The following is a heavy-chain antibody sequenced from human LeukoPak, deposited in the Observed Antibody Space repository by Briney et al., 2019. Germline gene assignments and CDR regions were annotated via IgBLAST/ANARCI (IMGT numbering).Heavy chain of an antibody. J-gene: IGHJ3*02. V-gene: IGHV3-23*01. D-gene: IGHD3-16*01. Sequence: GGSLRLSCAASGFTFSDYDMSWVRQAPGKGLEWVSSISLSTSGKTYADSVKGRFIISTDKAKNTLYLQMDSLRAEDTAIYYCAKALTRWAFDMWGQGTMVTVSS. CDR2: ISLSTSGK. CDR1: GFTFSDYD. CDR3: AKALTRWAFDM.